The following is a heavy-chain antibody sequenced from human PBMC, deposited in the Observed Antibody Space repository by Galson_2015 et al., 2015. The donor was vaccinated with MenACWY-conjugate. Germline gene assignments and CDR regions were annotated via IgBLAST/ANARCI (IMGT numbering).Heavy chain of an antibody. CDR3: ARDETAADFDS. CDR1: GFTFSSYP. J-gene: IGHJ4*02. D-gene: IGHD6-25*01. CDR2: ITFSSSYI. V-gene: IGHV3-21*06. Sequence: SLRLSCAASGFTFSSYPMNWVRQAPGKGLEWVSSITFSSSYIYYAASVKGRFTISRDNAKNSLYLQMNSLRAEDTAVYYCARDETAADFDSWGQGTLVTVSS.